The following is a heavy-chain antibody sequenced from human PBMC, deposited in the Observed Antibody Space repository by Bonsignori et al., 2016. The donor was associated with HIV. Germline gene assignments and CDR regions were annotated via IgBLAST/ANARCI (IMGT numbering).Heavy chain of an antibody. D-gene: IGHD2-15*01. CDR2: ISGSGGST. V-gene: IGHV3-23*01. Sequence: VRQMPGKGLEWVSAISGSGGSTYYADSVKGRFTISRDNSKNTLYLQMNSLRAEDTAVYYCAKEGGSARYFFDYWGQGTLVTVSS. CDR3: AKEGGSARYFFDY. J-gene: IGHJ4*02.